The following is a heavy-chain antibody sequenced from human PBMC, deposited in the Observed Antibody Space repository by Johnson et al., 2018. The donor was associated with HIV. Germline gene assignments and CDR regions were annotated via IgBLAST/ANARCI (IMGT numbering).Heavy chain of an antibody. Sequence: VQLVESGGGVVRPGGSLRLSCAASGFTLDDYDMSWVRQVPGKGLEWVSGFYRNGGSTGYAASVQGRFSISIDNAKNSLYLQMSSLTAEDTAVYYCTKNREPANYDALDVWGQVTMVTVSS. CDR1: GFTLDDYD. CDR2: FYRNGGST. J-gene: IGHJ3*01. D-gene: IGHD1-26*01. V-gene: IGHV3-20*04. CDR3: TKNREPANYDALDV.